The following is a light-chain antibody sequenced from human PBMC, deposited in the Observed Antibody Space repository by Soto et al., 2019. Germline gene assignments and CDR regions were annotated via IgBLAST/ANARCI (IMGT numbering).Light chain of an antibody. CDR3: SSYTSSNTLV. V-gene: IGLV2-14*01. Sequence: QSALTQPASVSGSPGQSITISCTGTSSDVGAYNYVSWYQQHPGKAHKLMIFEVSDRPSGVSNRFSGSKSGNTASLTISGLQAEDEADYYCSSYTSSNTLVFGGGTKRTVL. CDR1: SSDVGAYNY. CDR2: EVS. J-gene: IGLJ2*01.